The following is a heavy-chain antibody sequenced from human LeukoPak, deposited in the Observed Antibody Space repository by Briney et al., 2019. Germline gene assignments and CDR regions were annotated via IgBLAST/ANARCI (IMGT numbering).Heavy chain of an antibody. CDR3: AREIYYDYYFDY. CDR2: IYYSGST. Sequence: SETLSLTCTVSGGSISSGGYYWSWIRQHPGKGLEWIGCIYYSGSTYYNPSLKSRVTISIDTSKNQFSLKLSSVTAADTAVYYCAREIYYDYYFDYWGQETLVTVSS. V-gene: IGHV4-30-4*08. CDR1: GGSISSGGYY. D-gene: IGHD3-22*01. J-gene: IGHJ4*02.